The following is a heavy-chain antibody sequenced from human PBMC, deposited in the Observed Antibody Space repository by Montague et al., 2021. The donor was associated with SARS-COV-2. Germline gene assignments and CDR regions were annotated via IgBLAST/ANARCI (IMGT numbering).Heavy chain of an antibody. CDR1: GGSFSGYC. CDR3: ARGLQRVVPGVLGVGPYYYYDSMDV. D-gene: IGHD2-2*01. CDR2: INQSGST. Sequence: SETLSLTCAVYGGSFSGYCWCWIRQPPGKGRGWIGEINQSGSTKYNPSLKSRGTISVDTSKNQFSLKLSSVTAADTAVYYCARGLQRVVPGVLGVGPYYYYDSMDVGGKGTRVTVS. V-gene: IGHV4-34*01. J-gene: IGHJ6*03.